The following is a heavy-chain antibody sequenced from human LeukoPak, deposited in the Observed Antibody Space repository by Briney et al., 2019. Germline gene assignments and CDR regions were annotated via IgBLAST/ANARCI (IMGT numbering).Heavy chain of an antibody. CDR2: ISSSGSTI. D-gene: IGHD3-22*01. V-gene: IGHV3-48*04. Sequence: HAGGSLRLSCAASGFTFSNYNMNWVRQAPGKGLEWVSYISSSGSTIYYADSVKGRFTISRDNAKNSLYLQMNSLRAEDTAVYYCARAPSITMIVVVTPYYYYMDVWGKGTTVTVSS. J-gene: IGHJ6*03. CDR3: ARAPSITMIVVVTPYYYYMDV. CDR1: GFTFSNYN.